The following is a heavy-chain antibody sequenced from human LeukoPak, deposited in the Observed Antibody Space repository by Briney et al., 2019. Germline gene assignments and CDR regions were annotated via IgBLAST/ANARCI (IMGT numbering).Heavy chain of an antibody. Sequence: PGGSLRLSCAASGFTFSSYSMSWVRQAPGKGLEWVSSISSSSSYIYYADSVKGRFTISRDNAKNSLYLQMNSLRAEDTAVYYCASKNWYSSNWYPQYFQHWGQGTLVTVSS. V-gene: IGHV3-21*01. CDR1: GFTFSSYS. CDR3: ASKNWYSSNWYPQYFQH. J-gene: IGHJ1*01. D-gene: IGHD6-13*01. CDR2: ISSSSSYI.